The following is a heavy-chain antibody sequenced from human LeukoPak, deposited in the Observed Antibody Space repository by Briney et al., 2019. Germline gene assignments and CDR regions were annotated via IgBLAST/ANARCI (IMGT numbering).Heavy chain of an antibody. V-gene: IGHV3-23*01. Sequence: AGGSLRLSCAASGFTFSSYGMSWVRQAPGKGLEWVSAISGSGGSTYYADSVKGRFTISRDNSKNTLYLQMNSLRAEDTAVYYCAKEEKYYYDSSGGSFDYWGQGTLVTVSS. CDR2: ISGSGGST. D-gene: IGHD3-22*01. CDR1: GFTFSSYG. CDR3: AKEEKYYYDSSGGSFDY. J-gene: IGHJ4*02.